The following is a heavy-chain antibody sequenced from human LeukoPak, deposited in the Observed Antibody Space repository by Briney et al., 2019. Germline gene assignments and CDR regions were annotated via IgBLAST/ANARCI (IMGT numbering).Heavy chain of an antibody. Sequence: GGSLRLSCAASGFTFSSYAMSWVRQPPGKGLEWVSAISATGPYYADSVKGRFTISRDNSKNTLYLQMNSLRAEDTAVYYCAKGQSYYYMDVWGKGTTVTISS. CDR1: GFTFSSYA. V-gene: IGHV3-23*01. CDR3: AKGQSYYYMDV. J-gene: IGHJ6*03. CDR2: ISATGP.